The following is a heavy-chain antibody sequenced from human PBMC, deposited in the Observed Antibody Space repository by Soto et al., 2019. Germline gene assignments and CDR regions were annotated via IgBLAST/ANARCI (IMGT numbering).Heavy chain of an antibody. J-gene: IGHJ4*02. D-gene: IGHD3-16*02. Sequence: PGESLKISCKGSGYSFTSYWIGWVRQMPGKGLEWMGIIYPGDSDTRYSPSFQGQVTISADKSISTAYLQWSSLKASDTAMYYYARSYDYIWGSYRYPPYFDYWGQGTLVTVSS. V-gene: IGHV5-51*01. CDR3: ARSYDYIWGSYRYPPYFDY. CDR1: GYSFTSYW. CDR2: IYPGDSDT.